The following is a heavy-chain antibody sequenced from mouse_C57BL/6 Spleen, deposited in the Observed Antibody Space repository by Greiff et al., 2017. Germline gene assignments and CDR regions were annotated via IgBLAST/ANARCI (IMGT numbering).Heavy chain of an antibody. V-gene: IGHV1-54*01. Sequence: QVQLQQSGAELVRPGTSVKVSCKASGYAFTNYLIEWVKQRPGQGLEWIGVINPGSGGTNYNEKFKGKATLTADKSSSTAYMQLSSLTSEDSAVYFCARSLNWDRGFAYWGQGTLVTVSA. CDR1: GYAFTNYL. D-gene: IGHD4-1*02. CDR2: INPGSGGT. J-gene: IGHJ3*01. CDR3: ARSLNWDRGFAY.